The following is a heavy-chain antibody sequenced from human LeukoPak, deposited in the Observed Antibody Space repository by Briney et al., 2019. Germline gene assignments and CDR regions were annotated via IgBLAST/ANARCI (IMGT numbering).Heavy chain of an antibody. J-gene: IGHJ6*03. V-gene: IGHV4-34*01. Sequence: SETLSLTCAVYGGSFSGYYWSWIRQPPGKGLEWIGEINHSGSTNYNPSLKSRVTISVDTSKNQFSLKLSSVTAADTAVYYCARVKGYNWNRSLYYYMDVWGKGTTVTVSS. CDR3: ARVKGYNWNRSLYYYMDV. CDR2: INHSGST. D-gene: IGHD1-20*01. CDR1: GGSFSGYY.